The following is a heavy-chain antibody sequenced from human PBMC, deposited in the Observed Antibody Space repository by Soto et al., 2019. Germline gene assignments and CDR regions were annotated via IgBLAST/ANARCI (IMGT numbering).Heavy chain of an antibody. D-gene: IGHD3-3*01. Sequence: GESLKISCKGSGYSFTSYWISWVRQMPGKGLEWMGRIDPSDSYTNYSPSFQVHVTISSDKSISTAYLQWSSLKASDTAMYYCARLNRVNYYYYYGMDVWGQGTTVTVSS. CDR2: IDPSDSYT. J-gene: IGHJ6*02. V-gene: IGHV5-10-1*01. CDR3: ARLNRVNYYYYYGMDV. CDR1: GYSFTSYW.